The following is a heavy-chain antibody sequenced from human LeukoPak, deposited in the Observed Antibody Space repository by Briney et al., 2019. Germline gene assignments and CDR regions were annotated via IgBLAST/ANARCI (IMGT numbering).Heavy chain of an antibody. Sequence: GASVKVSCKASGYTFTSYYVHWVRQAPGQGLEWMGIINPSGGSTSYAQKFQGRVTMTRDTSTSTVYMELSSLRSEDTAVYYCARDLITMVRGVILTSPGSFDPWGQGTLVTVSS. J-gene: IGHJ5*02. CDR2: INPSGGST. V-gene: IGHV1-46*01. CDR3: ARDLITMVRGVILTSPGSFDP. CDR1: GYTFTSYY. D-gene: IGHD3-10*01.